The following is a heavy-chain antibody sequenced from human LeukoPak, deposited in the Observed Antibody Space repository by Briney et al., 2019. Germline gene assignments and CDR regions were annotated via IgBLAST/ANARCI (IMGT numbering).Heavy chain of an antibody. CDR3: AKEREMATITVASAFDI. D-gene: IGHD5-24*01. J-gene: IGHJ3*02. CDR2: IRYDGSNK. Sequence: GGSLRLSCAASGFTFSSYSMNWVRQAPGKGLEWVAFIRYDGSNKYYADSVKGRFTISRDNSKNTLYLQMNSLRAEDTAVYYCAKEREMATITVASAFDIWGQGTMVTVSS. CDR1: GFTFSSYS. V-gene: IGHV3-30*02.